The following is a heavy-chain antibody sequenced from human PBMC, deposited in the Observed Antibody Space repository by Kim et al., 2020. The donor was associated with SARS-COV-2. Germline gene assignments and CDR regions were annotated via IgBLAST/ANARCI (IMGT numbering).Heavy chain of an antibody. CDR1: GFTFSDYG. CDR3: AKGRQDWELLRWFDP. J-gene: IGHJ5*02. CDR2: ISGSGDVT. D-gene: IGHD1-26*01. Sequence: GGSLRLSCATSGFTFSDYGMHWFRQAPGKGLEWVATISGSGDVTSFADSVKGRFTISRENSQDLLFLQLTRLRVEDTAMYYCAKGRQDWELLRWFDPWG. V-gene: IGHV3-23*01.